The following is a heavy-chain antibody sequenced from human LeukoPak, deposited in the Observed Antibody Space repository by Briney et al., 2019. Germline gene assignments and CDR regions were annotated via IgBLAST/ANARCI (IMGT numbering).Heavy chain of an antibody. V-gene: IGHV3-53*01. CDR3: ARDSYSYGMDV. CDR1: GLTVSSNY. J-gene: IGHJ6*02. CDR2: IYTGGST. Sequence: GGSLRLSCAASGLTVSSNYMTWVRQAPGKGLEWVSLIYTGGSTFYGGSVRGRLTISRDNSKNSLYLQMNSLRAEDTAVYYCARDSYSYGMDVWGRGATVTVSS.